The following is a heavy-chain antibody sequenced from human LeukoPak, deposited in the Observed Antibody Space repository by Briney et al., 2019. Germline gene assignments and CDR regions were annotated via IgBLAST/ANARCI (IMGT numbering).Heavy chain of an antibody. D-gene: IGHD3-16*01. J-gene: IGHJ6*02. Sequence: SVKVSCKASGGTFSSYAISWVRQAPGQGLEWMGRIIPILGIANYAQKFQGRVTITADKSTSTAYMELSSLRSEDTAVYYCVEGGIGVPSPYYGMDVWGQGTTVTVSS. CDR1: GGTFSSYA. CDR2: IIPILGIA. V-gene: IGHV1-69*04. CDR3: VEGGIGVPSPYYGMDV.